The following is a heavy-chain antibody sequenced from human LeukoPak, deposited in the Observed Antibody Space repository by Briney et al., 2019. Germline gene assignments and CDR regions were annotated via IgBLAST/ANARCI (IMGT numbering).Heavy chain of an antibody. CDR1: GYSFTSYY. J-gene: IGHJ4*02. D-gene: IGHD6-13*01. CDR3: ARHIAAAGGYDF. V-gene: IGHV1-46*01. Sequence: GASVKVSCKASGYSFTSYYMHWVRQAPGEGLEGMGRINPSGGSTRYAQKFQGRVTMTGDTSTSTVYMELSSLRSEETAVYYCARHIAAAGGYDFWGQGTLVTVSS. CDR2: INPSGGST.